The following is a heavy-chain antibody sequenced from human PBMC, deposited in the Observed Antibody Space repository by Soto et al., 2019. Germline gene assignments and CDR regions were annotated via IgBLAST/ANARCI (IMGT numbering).Heavy chain of an antibody. D-gene: IGHD3-9*01. J-gene: IGHJ4*02. CDR1: RFIFDDYA. CDR2: ISWNNANI. CDR3: AHFDWFIDY. V-gene: IGHV3-9*01. Sequence: SLRLSCAASRFIFDDYAMHWVRQAPGKGLEWVSGISWNNANIGYADSVKGRFTISRDNAKNSLYLQMNSLRAEDTAVYYCAHFDWFIDYWGQGTLVTVSS.